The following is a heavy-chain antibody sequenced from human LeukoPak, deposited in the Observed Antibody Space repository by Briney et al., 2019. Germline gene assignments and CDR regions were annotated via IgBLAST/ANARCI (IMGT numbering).Heavy chain of an antibody. CDR3: ARARGYYDSSGYRFDY. V-gene: IGHV4-34*01. Sequence: SSETLSLTCAVYGGSLSGYYWSWIRQPPGKGLEWIGEINHSGSTNYNPSLKSRVTISVDTSKNQFSLKLSSVTAADTAVYYCARARGYYDSSGYRFDYWGQGTLVTVSS. J-gene: IGHJ4*02. CDR2: INHSGST. D-gene: IGHD3-22*01. CDR1: GGSLSGYY.